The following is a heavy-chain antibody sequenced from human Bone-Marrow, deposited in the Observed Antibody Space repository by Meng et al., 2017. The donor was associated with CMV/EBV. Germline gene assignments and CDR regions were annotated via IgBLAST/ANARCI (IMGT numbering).Heavy chain of an antibody. CDR2: IKQDGSEK. CDR3: ARETSGWPHIDY. Sequence: GESLKISCAASGFTFSSYSMNWVRQAPGKGLEWVANIKQDGSEKYYVDSVKGRFTISRDNAKNSLYLQMNSLRAEDTAVYYCARETSGWPHIDYWGQGTLVTVSS. J-gene: IGHJ4*02. CDR1: GFTFSSYS. V-gene: IGHV3-7*01. D-gene: IGHD6-19*01.